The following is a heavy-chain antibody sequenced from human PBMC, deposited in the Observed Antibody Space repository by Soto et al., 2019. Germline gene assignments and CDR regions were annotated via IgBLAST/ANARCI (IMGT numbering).Heavy chain of an antibody. D-gene: IGHD4-17*01. CDR3: VRTPLDPVTESDY. V-gene: IGHV1-18*01. J-gene: IGHJ4*02. Sequence: QVQLLQSGAEVKKPGASVKVSCKASGYTFTNYGISWVRQAPGQGLEWMVWINTYNGQTHYAQKLQGRITMATDTPTSTAYMELRSLGSDDTAVYYCVRTPLDPVTESDYWGQGTLVTVSS. CDR2: INTYNGQT. CDR1: GYTFTNYG.